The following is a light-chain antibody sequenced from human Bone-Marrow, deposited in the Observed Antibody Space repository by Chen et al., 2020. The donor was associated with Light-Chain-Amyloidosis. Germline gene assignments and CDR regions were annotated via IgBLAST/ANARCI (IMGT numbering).Light chain of an antibody. J-gene: IGLJ2*01. CDR3: CSYGGRGSLDVV. CDR1: SSDVGSYNL. Sequence: QSALTQPASVSGSPGQSLTTSCPETSSDVGSYNLVSWYQQHPDKAPKLMIYEDNIRPSGVSSRFSGSKSGNTASLTISGLQAEDQADYYCCSYGGRGSLDVVFGGGTKLTVL. CDR2: EDN. V-gene: IGLV2-23*01.